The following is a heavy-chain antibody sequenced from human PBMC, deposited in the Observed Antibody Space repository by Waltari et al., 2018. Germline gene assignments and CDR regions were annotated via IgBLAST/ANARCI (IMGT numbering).Heavy chain of an antibody. J-gene: IGHJ4*02. D-gene: IGHD6-13*01. CDR3: ARVKDDIAAAGYYFDY. V-gene: IGHV1-69*01. CDR2: IIPIFGTA. CDR1: GGTFSSYA. Sequence: QVQLVQSGAEVKKPGSSVKVSCKASGGTFSSYAISWVRQAPGQGLEWMGGIIPIFGTANYAQKFQGRVTITPDESTSTAYMELSSLRSEDTAVYDWARVKDDIAAAGYYFDYWGQGTLVTVSS.